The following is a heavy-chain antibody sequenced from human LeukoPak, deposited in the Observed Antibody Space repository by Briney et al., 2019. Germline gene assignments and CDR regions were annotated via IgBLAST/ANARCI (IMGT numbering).Heavy chain of an antibody. V-gene: IGHV4-30-4*08. CDR1: GGSISSGDYY. D-gene: IGHD1-26*01. CDR3: ASLPINLAGGEDY. CDR2: IYYSGST. J-gene: IGHJ4*02. Sequence: SETLSLTCTVSGGSISSGDYYWSWIRQPPGKGLEWIGYIYYSGSTYFNPSLKSRVTISVDTSKNQFSLKLSSVTAADTAVYYCASLPINLAGGEDYWGQGTLVTVSS.